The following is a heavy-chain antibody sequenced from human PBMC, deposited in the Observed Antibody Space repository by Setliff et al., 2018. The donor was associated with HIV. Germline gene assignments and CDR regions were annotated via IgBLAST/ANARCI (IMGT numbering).Heavy chain of an antibody. J-gene: IGHJ4*02. CDR2: INPNSGDT. CDR3: VRAPYYYDNSGYYYD. CDR1: GYTFTGYY. V-gene: IGHV1-2*02. Sequence: ASVKVSCKASGYTFTGYYMHWVRQAPGQGPEWMGWINPNSGDTYYAQKFQGSVTMTRDTSINTVYMELTRLRSDDTAVYYCVRAPYYYDNSGYYYDWGQGNLVTVSS. D-gene: IGHD3-22*01.